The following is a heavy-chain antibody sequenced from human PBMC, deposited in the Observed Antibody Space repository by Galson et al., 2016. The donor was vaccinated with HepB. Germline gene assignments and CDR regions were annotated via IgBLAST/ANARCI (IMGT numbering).Heavy chain of an antibody. Sequence: SLRLSCAASGFIFDDYAMHWVRQAPGKGLEWVSGISWNSGTIDYADSVKGRFTISRDNAKNSLHLQMNSLRFEDTALYFCARRGHDGNGFYYFLDNWGRGTLVTVSS. CDR3: ARRGHDGNGFYYFLDN. CDR1: GFIFDDYA. J-gene: IGHJ4*02. D-gene: IGHD3-22*01. V-gene: IGHV3-9*01. CDR2: ISWNSGTI.